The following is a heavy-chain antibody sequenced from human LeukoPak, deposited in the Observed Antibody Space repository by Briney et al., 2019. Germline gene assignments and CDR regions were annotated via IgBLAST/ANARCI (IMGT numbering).Heavy chain of an antibody. J-gene: IGHJ6*02. CDR3: ARDPYPAGSGSSPYYYGMDV. CDR1: GYTFTSYA. Sequence: ASLKVSCKASGYTFTSYAITWVRQAPGQGLEWMGYISTSNGNTNYAQNLQGRVTITRDTSASTAYMELSSLGSEDTAVYYCARDPYPAGSGSSPYYYGMDVWGQGTTVTVSS. CDR2: ISTSNGNT. V-gene: IGHV1-18*01. D-gene: IGHD3-10*01.